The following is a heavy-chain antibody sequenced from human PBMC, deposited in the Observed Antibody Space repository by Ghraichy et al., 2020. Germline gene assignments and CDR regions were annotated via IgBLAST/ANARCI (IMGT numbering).Heavy chain of an antibody. CDR2: IYHSGST. CDR1: GYSISSGYY. CDR3: ARGGGYYDSSGYYRAYYFDY. V-gene: IGHV4-38-2*01. D-gene: IGHD3-22*01. Sequence: YAVSGYSISSGYYWGWIRQPPGKGLEWIGSIYHSGSTYYNPSLKSRVTISVDTSKNQFSLKLTSVTAADTAVYYCARGGGYYDSSGYYRAYYFDYWGQGTLVTVSS. J-gene: IGHJ4*02.